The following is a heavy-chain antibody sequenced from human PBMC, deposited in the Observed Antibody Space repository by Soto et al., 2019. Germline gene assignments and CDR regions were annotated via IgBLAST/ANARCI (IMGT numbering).Heavy chain of an antibody. CDR1: GGTFSSYA. CDR2: IIPIFGTA. V-gene: IGHV1-69*13. D-gene: IGHD3-3*01. J-gene: IGHJ6*02. CDR3: ARAPYYDFWSGSYYYGMDV. Sequence: SVKVSCKTSGGTFSSYAISWVRQAPGQGHEWMGGIIPIFGTANYAQKFQGRVTITADESTSTAYMELSSLRSEDTAVYYCARAPYYDFWSGSYYYGMDVWGQGTTVTISS.